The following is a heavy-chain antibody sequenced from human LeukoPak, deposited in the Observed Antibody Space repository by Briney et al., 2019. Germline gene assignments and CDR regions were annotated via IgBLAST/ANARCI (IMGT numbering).Heavy chain of an antibody. D-gene: IGHD3-9*01. CDR1: GGSISSYY. CDR2: IYTSGST. V-gene: IGHV4-4*07. Sequence: SETLSLTCTVSGGSISSYYWSWIRQPAGKGLEWIGRIYTSGSTNYNPSLKSRVTMSVDTSKNQFSLKLSSVTAADTAVYYCARVVVGHRPLSFDWLPINWFDPWGQGTLVTVSS. J-gene: IGHJ5*02. CDR3: ARVVVGHRPLSFDWLPINWFDP.